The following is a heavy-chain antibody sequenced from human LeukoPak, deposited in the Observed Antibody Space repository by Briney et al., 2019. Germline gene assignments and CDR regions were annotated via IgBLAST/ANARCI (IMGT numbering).Heavy chain of an antibody. V-gene: IGHV3-53*01. CDR1: GFTVSSDF. Sequence: EWSVRLSCAASGFTVSSDFMSWVRQAPGKGLEWVALINTGGATYYADSVKGRFTISRDNSKNTLNFQMNNLRAEDTAVYYCAAFRGGYWGQGTLVRVSS. CDR3: AAFRGGY. J-gene: IGHJ4*02. D-gene: IGHD3-3*02. CDR2: INTGGAT.